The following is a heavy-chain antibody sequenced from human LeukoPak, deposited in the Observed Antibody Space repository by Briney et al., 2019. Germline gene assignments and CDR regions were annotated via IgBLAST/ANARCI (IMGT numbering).Heavy chain of an antibody. CDR3: ARGEVLRYSKGSFDY. Sequence: ASVKVSCKASGYTFTSYGISWVRQAPGQGLEGMGWISAYNGNTNYAQKLQGRVTMTTDTSTSTAYMELRSLRSDDTAVYYCARGEVLRYSKGSFDYWGQGTLVTVSS. J-gene: IGHJ4*02. D-gene: IGHD3-9*01. CDR2: ISAYNGNT. V-gene: IGHV1-18*01. CDR1: GYTFTSYG.